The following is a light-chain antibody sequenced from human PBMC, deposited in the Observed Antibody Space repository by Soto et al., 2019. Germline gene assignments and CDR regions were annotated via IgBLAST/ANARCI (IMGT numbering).Light chain of an antibody. V-gene: IGLV1-44*01. Sequence: QSVLTQSPSASGTPGQTVTISCSGSSSNIGSNTMNWYQQFPGTAPKLFSYSDDQRPSGVPDRFSGSRSGTSASLTISGLQSEDEADYFCSTWDDAQNGVVFGGGTKVTVL. CDR3: STWDDAQNGVV. J-gene: IGLJ2*01. CDR1: SSNIGSNT. CDR2: SDD.